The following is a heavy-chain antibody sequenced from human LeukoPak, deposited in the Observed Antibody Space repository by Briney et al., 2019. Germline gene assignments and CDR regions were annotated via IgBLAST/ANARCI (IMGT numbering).Heavy chain of an antibody. CDR3: ASSLLSIRWLQPKYYFDY. CDR1: GGTFSSYA. J-gene: IGHJ4*02. CDR2: IIPIFGTA. Sequence: SVKVSCKASGGTFSSYAISWVRQAPGQGLEWMGGIIPIFGTANYAQKFQGRVTITADESTSTAYMELSSLRSEDTAVYYCASSLLSIRWLQPKYYFDYWGQGTLVTVSP. D-gene: IGHD5-24*01. V-gene: IGHV1-69*13.